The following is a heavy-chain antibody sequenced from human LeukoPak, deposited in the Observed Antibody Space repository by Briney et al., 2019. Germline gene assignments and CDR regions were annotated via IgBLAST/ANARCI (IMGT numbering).Heavy chain of an antibody. V-gene: IGHV1-69*04. CDR2: IIPILGIA. CDR1: GGTFSSYA. CDR3: AREFQQLAVDY. Sequence: SVKVSCKASGGTFSSYAISWVRQAPGQGLEWMGRIIPILGIANYAQKSQGRVTITADKSTSTAYMELSSLRSEDTAVYYCAREFQQLAVDYWGQGTLVTVSS. D-gene: IGHD6-13*01. J-gene: IGHJ4*02.